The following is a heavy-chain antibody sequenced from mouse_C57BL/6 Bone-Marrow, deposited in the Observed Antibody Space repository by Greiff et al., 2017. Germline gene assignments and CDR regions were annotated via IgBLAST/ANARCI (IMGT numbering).Heavy chain of an antibody. CDR2: IDPEDGET. Sequence: VHVKQSGAELVKPGASVKLSCTASGFNIKDYYIHWVKQRTEQGLEWIGRIDPEDGETKYAPKFQDKATITADTSSNTAYLQLSSLTSEDTAVYYCTRSLIYYGTNYWGQGNTLTVSS. J-gene: IGHJ2*01. V-gene: IGHV14-2*01. CDR1: GFNIKDYY. CDR3: TRSLIYYGTNY. D-gene: IGHD1-1*01.